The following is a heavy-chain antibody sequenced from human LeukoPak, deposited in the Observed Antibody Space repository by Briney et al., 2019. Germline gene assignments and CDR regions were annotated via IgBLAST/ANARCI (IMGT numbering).Heavy chain of an antibody. Sequence: PGGSLRLSCAASGFTFSRYGMHWVRQAPGKGLEWVGLIRKDGSGEHYADFAKGRFTVSRDNSKDTMYLQMNSLRGDDTAVYYCARGIRDVDIVSPERRRGQGTLVTVSS. CDR1: GFTFSRYG. J-gene: IGHJ4*02. D-gene: IGHD5/OR15-5a*01. CDR2: IRKDGSGE. CDR3: ARGIRDVDIVSPERR. V-gene: IGHV3-30*02.